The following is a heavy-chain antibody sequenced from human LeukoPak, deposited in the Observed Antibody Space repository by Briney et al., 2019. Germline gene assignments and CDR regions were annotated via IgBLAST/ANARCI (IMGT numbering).Heavy chain of an antibody. CDR3: AKDYDSSGYYYYFDY. CDR2: ISGSGGST. Sequence: GGSLRLSCAASGFTFSSYAMSWVRQAPGKGLEWVSAISGSGGSTYYADSVKGRSTISRDNSKNTLYLQMNSLRAEDTAVYYCAKDYDSSGYYYYFDYWGQGTLVTVSS. D-gene: IGHD3-22*01. V-gene: IGHV3-23*01. CDR1: GFTFSSYA. J-gene: IGHJ4*02.